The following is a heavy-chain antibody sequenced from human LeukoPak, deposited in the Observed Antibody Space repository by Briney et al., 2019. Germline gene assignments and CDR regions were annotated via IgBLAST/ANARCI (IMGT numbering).Heavy chain of an antibody. CDR3: ARDGRGATVSYNWFDP. J-gene: IGHJ5*02. D-gene: IGHD1-26*01. V-gene: IGHV1-18*01. Sequence: ASVKVSCKASGYTFTSYGISWVRQAPGQGLEWMGWISAYNGNTNYAQKLQGRVTMTTDTSTSTAYMELRSLRSDDTAVYYCARDGRGATVSYNWFDPWGQGTLVTVSS. CDR1: GYTFTSYG. CDR2: ISAYNGNT.